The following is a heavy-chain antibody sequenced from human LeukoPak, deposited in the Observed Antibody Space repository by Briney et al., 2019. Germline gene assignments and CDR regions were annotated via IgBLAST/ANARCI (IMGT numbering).Heavy chain of an antibody. J-gene: IGHJ4*02. CDR2: ISAYNGNT. D-gene: IGHD1-26*01. CDR3: ARGWELTD. Sequence: GGSAKFSRKAAGYTFTSYGIKGVRQATGQGLEWMGWISAYNGNTNYAQKLQGRVTMTTDTSTSTAYMELRSLRSDDTAVYYCARGWELTDWGQGTLVTVSS. V-gene: IGHV1-18*01. CDR1: GYTFTSYG.